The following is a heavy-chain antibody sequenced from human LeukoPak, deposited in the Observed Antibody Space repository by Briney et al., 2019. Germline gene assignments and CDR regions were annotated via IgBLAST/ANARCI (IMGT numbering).Heavy chain of an antibody. CDR2: ISGCGGST. D-gene: IGHD3-22*01. V-gene: IGHV3-23*01. Sequence: GGSLRLSCAASGFTFSSYAMSWVRQAPGKGLEWVSAISGCGGSTYYADSVKGRFTISRDKSKNTLYLQMDSLRVEDTAVYYCAKDNSRVYSDSTGYYDYWGQGTLVTVSS. CDR3: AKDNSRVYSDSTGYYDY. CDR1: GFTFSSYA. J-gene: IGHJ4*02.